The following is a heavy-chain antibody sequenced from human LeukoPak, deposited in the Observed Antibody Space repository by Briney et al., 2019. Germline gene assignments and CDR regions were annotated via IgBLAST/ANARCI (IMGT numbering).Heavy chain of an antibody. D-gene: IGHD6-19*01. J-gene: IGHJ3*02. Sequence: PGGSLRLSCAASGFTFSSYSMNWVRQAPGKGLEWVSSISSSSSYIYYADSVKGRFTISRDNAKNSLYLQMSSLRAEDTAVYYCARDSSSGSYDAFDIWGQGTMVTVSS. CDR1: GFTFSSYS. CDR3: ARDSSSGSYDAFDI. CDR2: ISSSSSYI. V-gene: IGHV3-21*01.